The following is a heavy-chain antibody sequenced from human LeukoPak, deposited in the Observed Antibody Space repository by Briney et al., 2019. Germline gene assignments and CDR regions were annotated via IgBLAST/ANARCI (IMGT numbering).Heavy chain of an antibody. D-gene: IGHD3-3*02. CDR2: IYWNDDK. J-gene: IGHJ5*02. CDR1: GFSLNTRGVG. CDR3: ARTPLHFWSGYYDNWFDP. V-gene: IGHV2-5*01. Sequence: ESGPTLVKPTQTLTLTCTFSGFSLNTRGVGVGWIRQPPGKALEWLALIYWNDDKRCSPSLKSRLTVTKDTSKNQVVLTMTNMDPVDTATYYCARTPLHFWSGYYDNWFDPWGQGTLVTVSS.